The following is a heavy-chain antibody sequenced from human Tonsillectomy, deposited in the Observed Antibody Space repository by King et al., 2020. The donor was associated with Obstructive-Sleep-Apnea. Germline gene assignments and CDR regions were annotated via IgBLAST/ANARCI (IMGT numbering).Heavy chain of an antibody. CDR2: IWYDGSNK. Sequence: VQLVESGGGVVQTGRSLRLSCVASGFTFSSYGMHWVRQAPGKGLEWVAVIWYDGSNKHHADSLKGRITISRDNSKNTLYLQMNSLRAEDTAFYYCARGRMATIPYYFDYWGQGTLVTVSS. V-gene: IGHV3-33*01. CDR1: GFTFSSYG. CDR3: ARGRMATIPYYFDY. J-gene: IGHJ4*02. D-gene: IGHD5-24*01.